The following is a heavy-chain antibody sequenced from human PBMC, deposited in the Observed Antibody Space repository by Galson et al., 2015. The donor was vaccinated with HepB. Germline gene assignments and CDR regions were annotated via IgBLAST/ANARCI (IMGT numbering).Heavy chain of an antibody. V-gene: IGHV1-46*04. CDR2: INPSGGST. Sequence: SVKVSCKASGYTFTSYYMHWVRQAPGQGLEWMGIINPSGGSTSYAQKLQGRVTMTRDTSTSTVYMELSSLRSEDTAVYYCARARGTMVRGVITTFDYWGQGTLVTVSS. CDR3: ARARGTMVRGVITTFDY. D-gene: IGHD3-10*01. J-gene: IGHJ4*02. CDR1: GYTFTSYY.